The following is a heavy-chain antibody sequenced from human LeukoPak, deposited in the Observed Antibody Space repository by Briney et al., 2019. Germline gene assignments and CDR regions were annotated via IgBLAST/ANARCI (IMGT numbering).Heavy chain of an antibody. Sequence: SETLSLTCAVYNGFDNLYFMLVRQPPGKGLKWIGEMTYRGSANYNPSLRSRVTISINVSQRQFSLILKSVTAADTATYYCAVYGGNWDFDSWGQGTPVTVSS. D-gene: IGHD4/OR15-4a*01. V-gene: IGHV4-34*01. J-gene: IGHJ4*02. CDR2: MTYRGSA. CDR3: AVYGGNWDFDS. CDR1: NGFDNLYF.